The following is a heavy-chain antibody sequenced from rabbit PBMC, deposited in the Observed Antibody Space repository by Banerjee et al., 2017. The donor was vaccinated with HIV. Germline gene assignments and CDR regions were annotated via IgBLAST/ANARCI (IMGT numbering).Heavy chain of an antibody. CDR3: AEDLDDVIAYDFGW. CDR1: GSPSGANAT. Sequence: QERLVGSGGALSKLGASRPLPSKPSGSPSGANATSCWAGQAPGKGLEWITCINALGGKDVSASWKKGRFTFNKTSSTTVTLQMTSLTAADAAYYFCAEDLDDVIAYDFGWWGPGTLVTVS. D-gene: IGHD2-1*01. J-gene: IGHJ4*01. V-gene: IGHV1S45*01. CDR2: INALGGKD.